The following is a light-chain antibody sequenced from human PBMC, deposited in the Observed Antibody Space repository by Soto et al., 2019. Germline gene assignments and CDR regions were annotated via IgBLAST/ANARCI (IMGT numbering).Light chain of an antibody. CDR2: DAT. V-gene: IGKV1-5*01. CDR1: QTISSS. J-gene: IGKJ2*01. Sequence: DIQMTQSPSTLSASVGDRVTITCRASQTISSSLAWYQHKPGKAPKLLIFDATTLQSGVPSRFSGSGFGTEFTLTITGLQPGDFATYYCQQHNDYTPVTFGQGTKLEIK. CDR3: QQHNDYTPVT.